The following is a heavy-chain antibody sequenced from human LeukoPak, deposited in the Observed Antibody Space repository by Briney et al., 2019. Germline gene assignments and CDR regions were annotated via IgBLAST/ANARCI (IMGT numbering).Heavy chain of an antibody. Sequence: SETLSLTCTVSGGSISSYYWSWIRQPPGKGLEWIGYIYYSGSTNYNPSLKSRVTISVDTSKNQFSLKLSSVTAADTAVYYCAREIVGATYDAFDIWGQGTVVTVSS. J-gene: IGHJ3*02. CDR2: IYYSGST. D-gene: IGHD1-26*01. CDR3: AREIVGATYDAFDI. CDR1: GGSISSYY. V-gene: IGHV4-59*01.